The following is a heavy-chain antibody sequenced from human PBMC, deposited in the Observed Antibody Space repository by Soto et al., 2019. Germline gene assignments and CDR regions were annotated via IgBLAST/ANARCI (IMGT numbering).Heavy chain of an antibody. CDR1: GLTVSGKKY. CDR3: ATSHLREPAYDI. Sequence: DVQLVESGGGLIQPGGSLRLSCVASGLTVSGKKYVAWVRQAPGKGPEWVSGVYDLDGTYYADSVRGRFTTSIGNSRTTGGLHMRALRPEHTALYLCATSHLREPAYDIWGRGTMVTVS. J-gene: IGHJ3*02. D-gene: IGHD5-12*01. CDR2: VYDLDGT. V-gene: IGHV3-53*01.